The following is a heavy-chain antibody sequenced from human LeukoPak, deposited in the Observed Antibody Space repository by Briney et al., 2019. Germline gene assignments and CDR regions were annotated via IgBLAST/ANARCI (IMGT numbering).Heavy chain of an antibody. V-gene: IGHV4-30-2*01. CDR1: GGSISSGGYY. D-gene: IGHD1-1*01. CDR2: IYQSGST. Sequence: SQTLSLTCTVSGGSISSGGYYWSWIRQPPGKGLEWIGYIYQSGSTYYKPSLKSRVTISVDRSKNQYSLKLSSVTAADTAVYYCASGTMRFSGFDHWGQGTLVTVSS. J-gene: IGHJ4*02. CDR3: ASGTMRFSGFDH.